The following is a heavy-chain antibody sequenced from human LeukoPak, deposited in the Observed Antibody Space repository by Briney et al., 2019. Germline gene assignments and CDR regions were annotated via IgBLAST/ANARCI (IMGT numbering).Heavy chain of an antibody. CDR2: IYYSGST. CDR1: GGSIRSYY. V-gene: IGHV4-59*01. Sequence: SETLSLTCTVSGGSIRSYYWSWIRQPPGKGLEWIGYIYYSGSTNYSPSLKSRVTISVDTSKNQFSLKLSSVTAADTAVYYCARSHSGYEPLNYWGQGTLVTVSS. CDR3: ARSHSGYEPLNY. D-gene: IGHD5-12*01. J-gene: IGHJ4*02.